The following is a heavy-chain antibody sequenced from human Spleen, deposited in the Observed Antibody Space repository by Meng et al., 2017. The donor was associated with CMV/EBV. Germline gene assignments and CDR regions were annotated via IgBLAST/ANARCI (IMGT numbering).Heavy chain of an antibody. CDR2: FYYTGST. J-gene: IGHJ4*02. CDR3: ARGVRDYIDF. V-gene: IGHV4-30-4*08. D-gene: IGHD3-10*01. CDR1: GASVSRGDYY. Sequence: SETLSLTCTVSGASVSRGDYYWSWIRQPPGKGLEWMGYFYYTGSTYYSPSLKSRVHISADMSKNQFSLGLSSVTAADTAVYFCARGVRDYIDFWGQGALVTVSS.